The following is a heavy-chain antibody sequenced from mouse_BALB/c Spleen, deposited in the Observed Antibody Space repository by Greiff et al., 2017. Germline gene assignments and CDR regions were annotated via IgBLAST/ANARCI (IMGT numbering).Heavy chain of an antibody. D-gene: IGHD3-2*01. J-gene: IGHJ3*01. CDR2: INPSSGYT. CDR1: GYTFTSYT. V-gene: IGHV1-4*01. CDR3: ARDSSGYRAWFAY. Sequence: QVHVKQSGAELARPGASVKMSCKASGYTFTSYTMHWVKQRPGQGLEWIGYINPSSGYTNYNQKFKDKATLTADKSSSTAYMQLSSLTSEDSAVYYCARDSSGYRAWFAYWGQGTLVTVSA.